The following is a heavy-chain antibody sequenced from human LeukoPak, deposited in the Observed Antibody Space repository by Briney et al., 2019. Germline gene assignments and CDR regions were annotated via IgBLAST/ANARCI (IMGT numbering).Heavy chain of an antibody. D-gene: IGHD3-9*01. CDR2: IYYSGST. J-gene: IGHJ6*03. CDR1: GGSISSYY. Sequence: SETLSLTCTVSGGSISSYYWSWIRQPPGKGLEWIGYIYYSGSTNYNPSLKSRVTISVDTSKNQFSLKLSSVTAADTAVYYCARAKQYDILTGYYRQNYYYYMDVWGKGTTVTVSS. V-gene: IGHV4-59*01. CDR3: ARAKQYDILTGYYRQNYYYYMDV.